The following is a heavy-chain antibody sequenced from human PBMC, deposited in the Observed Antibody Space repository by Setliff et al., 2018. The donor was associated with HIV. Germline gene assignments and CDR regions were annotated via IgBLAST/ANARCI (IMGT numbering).Heavy chain of an antibody. J-gene: IGHJ4*02. D-gene: IGHD6-6*01. V-gene: IGHV4-38-2*01. CDR3: ARGRHYSSSAPFAIDF. CDR1: GYSISSGYS. Sequence: SETLSLTCAVSGYSISSGYSWGWIRQPPGKGLEWIGEINHSGSTNYNPSLKSRVAISVDTSKNQFSVKLSSVTAADTAVYYCARGRHYSSSAPFAIDFWGQGMLVTVSS. CDR2: INHSGST.